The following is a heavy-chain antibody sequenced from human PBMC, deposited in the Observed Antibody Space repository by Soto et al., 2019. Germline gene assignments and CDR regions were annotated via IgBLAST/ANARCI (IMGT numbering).Heavy chain of an antibody. CDR3: AREVPPRGTYYYYYYYMDV. V-gene: IGHV3-64*01. D-gene: IGHD1-7*01. J-gene: IGHJ6*03. CDR1: GFTFSSYA. CDR2: ISSNGGST. Sequence: GGSLRLSCAASGFTFSSYAMHWVRQAPGKGLEYVSAISSNGGSTYYANSVKGRFTISRDNSKNTLYLQMGSLRAEDMAVYYCAREVPPRGTYYYYYYYMDVWGKGTTVTVSS.